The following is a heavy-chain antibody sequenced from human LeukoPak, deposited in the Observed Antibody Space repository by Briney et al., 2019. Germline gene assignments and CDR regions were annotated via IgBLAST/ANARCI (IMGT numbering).Heavy chain of an antibody. CDR3: ARHTYYYDSSGYSPTSG. CDR1: GGSISGSSYY. Sequence: PSETLSLTCTVSGGSISGSSYYWGWIRQPPGKGLEWIGSIYYSGSTYYNPSLKSRVTISVDTSKNQFSLKLSSVTAADTAVYYCARHTYYYDSSGYSPTSGWGQGTLVTVSS. CDR2: IYYSGST. D-gene: IGHD3-22*01. V-gene: IGHV4-39*01. J-gene: IGHJ4*02.